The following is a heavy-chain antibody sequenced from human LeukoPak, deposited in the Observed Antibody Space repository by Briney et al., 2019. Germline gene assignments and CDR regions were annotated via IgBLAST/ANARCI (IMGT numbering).Heavy chain of an antibody. D-gene: IGHD6-19*01. CDR1: GVTFTNFA. Sequence: GGSLRLACAASGVTFTNFAMACVGPAPGKGLAWVSGISISGGRPDYADSVKGRFTISRDNSKNTLYLQMNSLRAEDTAVYYCAKVPAGNKVEYWGQGTLVTVSS. CDR3: AKVPAGNKVEY. CDR2: ISISGGRP. J-gene: IGHJ4*02. V-gene: IGHV3-23*01.